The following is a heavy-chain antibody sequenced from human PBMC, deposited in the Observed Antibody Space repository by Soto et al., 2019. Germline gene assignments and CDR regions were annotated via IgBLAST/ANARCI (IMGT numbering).Heavy chain of an antibody. CDR3: ARDRLYGSGRFDI. Sequence: GGSLRLSCAASGFTFSSYSMNWVRQAPGKGLEWVSYISSSSSTIYYADSVKGRFTISRDNAKNSLYLQMNSLRAEDTAVYYCARDRLYGSGRFDIWGQGTMVTVSS. J-gene: IGHJ3*02. CDR1: GFTFSSYS. CDR2: ISSSSSTI. V-gene: IGHV3-48*01. D-gene: IGHD3-10*01.